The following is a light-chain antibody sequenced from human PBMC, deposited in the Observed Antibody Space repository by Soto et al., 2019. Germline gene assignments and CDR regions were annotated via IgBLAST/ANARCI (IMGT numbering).Light chain of an antibody. Sequence: EIVLTQSPGTLSLSPGERATLSCRASQSGSSSYLAWYQQKPGQAPRLLIYGASSRATGIPDRFSGSGSGTDFTLTISRLEPEDFEVYYCQQYCSSPPGITFGQGTRLEI. CDR1: QSGSSSY. CDR2: GAS. V-gene: IGKV3-20*01. J-gene: IGKJ5*01. CDR3: QQYCSSPPGIT.